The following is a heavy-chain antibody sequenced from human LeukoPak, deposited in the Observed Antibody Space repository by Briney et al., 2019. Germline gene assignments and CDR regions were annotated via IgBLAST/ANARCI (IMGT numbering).Heavy chain of an antibody. J-gene: IGHJ4*02. V-gene: IGHV3-9*01. Sequence: GGSLRFSCAASGFTFDDYAMHWVRQAPGKGLEWVSGISWNSGSIGYADSVKGRFTISRDNAKNSLYLQMNSLRAEDTALYYCAKDITGNYYDSTNFDYWGQGTLVTVSS. CDR1: GFTFDDYA. CDR2: ISWNSGSI. CDR3: AKDITGNYYDSTNFDY. D-gene: IGHD3-22*01.